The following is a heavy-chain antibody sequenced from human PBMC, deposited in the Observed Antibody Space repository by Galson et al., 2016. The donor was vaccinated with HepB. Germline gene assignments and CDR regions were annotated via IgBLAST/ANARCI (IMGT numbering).Heavy chain of an antibody. D-gene: IGHD6-19*01. CDR1: GFSFSDNY. J-gene: IGHJ4*02. V-gene: IGHV3-11*01. Sequence: SLRLSCAASGFSFSDNYMSWIRQAPGKGLEWLSFINTSGSTIYYGDSVKGRFTISRDNSNNTIFLQMNSLRAEDTATYFCAKAPPCRVPGCHMGRLDDWGQGALVTVSS. CDR3: AKAPPCRVPGCHMGRLDD. CDR2: INTSGSTI.